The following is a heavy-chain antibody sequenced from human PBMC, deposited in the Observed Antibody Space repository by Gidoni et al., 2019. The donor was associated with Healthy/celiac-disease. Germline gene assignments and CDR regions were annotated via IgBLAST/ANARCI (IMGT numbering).Heavy chain of an antibody. CDR3: ARHWQFDSGYGPFDY. CDR2: IAPSDSYT. J-gene: IGHJ4*02. D-gene: IGHD5-12*01. V-gene: IGHV5-10-1*03. CDR1: GYSFTSYW. Sequence: EVQLVQSGAEVKKPGESLRISCKGSGYSFTSYWISWVRQMPGKGLEWMGRIAPSDSYTNYSPSFQGHVTISADKSISTAYLQWSSLKASDTAMYYCARHWQFDSGYGPFDYWGQGTLVTVSS.